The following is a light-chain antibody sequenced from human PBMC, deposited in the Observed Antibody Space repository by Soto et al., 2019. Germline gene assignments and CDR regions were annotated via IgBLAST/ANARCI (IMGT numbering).Light chain of an antibody. Sequence: EIVSTQSPGTLSLSPGERATLSCRASQSVSSSYLAWYQQKPGQAPRLLIYGASSRATGIPDRFSGSGSGTDFTLTINRLEPEDFAVYYCEQYDKSITFGGGTKVDIK. CDR1: QSVSSSY. CDR2: GAS. V-gene: IGKV3-20*01. J-gene: IGKJ4*01. CDR3: EQYDKSIT.